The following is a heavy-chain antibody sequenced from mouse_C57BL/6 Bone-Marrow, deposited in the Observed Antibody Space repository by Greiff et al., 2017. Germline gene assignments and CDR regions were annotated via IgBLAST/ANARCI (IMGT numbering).Heavy chain of an antibody. J-gene: IGHJ4*01. Sequence: QVQLQQPGAELVKPGASVKMSCKASGYTFTSYWITWVKQRPGQGLEWIGDLYPGSGSTNYNEKFKSKATLTVDTSSSTAYMQLSSLTSEDSAVYYCARIGHYGEAMDYWGQGTSVTVSS. D-gene: IGHD1-1*01. CDR2: LYPGSGST. CDR3: ARIGHYGEAMDY. V-gene: IGHV1-55*01. CDR1: GYTFTSYW.